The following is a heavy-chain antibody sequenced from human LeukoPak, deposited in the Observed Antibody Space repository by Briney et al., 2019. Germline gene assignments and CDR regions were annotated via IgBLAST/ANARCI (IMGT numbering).Heavy chain of an antibody. CDR1: GFTFSSYS. V-gene: IGHV3-21*01. D-gene: IGHD5-24*01. J-gene: IGHJ4*02. CDR3: ARGRDGYNYYYFDY. CDR2: ISSSSSYI. Sequence: GGSLRLPCAASGFTFSSYSMNWVRQAPGKGLEWVSSISSSSSYIYYADSVKGRFTISRDNAKNSLYLQMNSLRAEDTAVYYCARGRDGYNYYYFDYWGQGTLVTVSS.